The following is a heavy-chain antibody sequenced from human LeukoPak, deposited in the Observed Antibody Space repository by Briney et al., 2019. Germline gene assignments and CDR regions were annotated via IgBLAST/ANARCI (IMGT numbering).Heavy chain of an antibody. CDR1: GGSISSYY. D-gene: IGHD3-3*01. Sequence: SETLSLTCTVSGGSISSYYWSWVRQPPGKGLEWIGYIYYSGSTNYNPSLKSRVTISVDTSKNQFSLRLTSVTAADTAVYYCARGGSYYDFWSGYYDYYYYMDVWGKGTTVTVSS. V-gene: IGHV4-59*01. J-gene: IGHJ6*03. CDR3: ARGGSYYDFWSGYYDYYYYMDV. CDR2: IYYSGST.